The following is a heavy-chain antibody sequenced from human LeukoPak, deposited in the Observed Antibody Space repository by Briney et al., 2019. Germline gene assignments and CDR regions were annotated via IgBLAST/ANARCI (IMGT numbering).Heavy chain of an antibody. D-gene: IGHD2-2*01. CDR3: VRGRCSSTSCPFDY. CDR1: GYTFTSYG. CDR2: ISAYNGNT. Sequence: GASVKVSCKTSGYTFTSYGISWVRQAPGQGLEWMGWISAYNGNTNYTQKFQGRVTMTTDISTSTAYMELRSLRSDDTAVYYCVRGRCSSTSCPFDYWGQGTLVTVSS. V-gene: IGHV1-18*01. J-gene: IGHJ4*02.